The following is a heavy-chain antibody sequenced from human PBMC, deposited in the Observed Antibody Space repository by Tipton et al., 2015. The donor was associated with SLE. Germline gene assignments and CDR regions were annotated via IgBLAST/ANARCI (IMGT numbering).Heavy chain of an antibody. V-gene: IGHV1-18*01. CDR1: GGTFSSYT. CDR2: ISPNNGNT. CDR3: ARDEPLFSRQFQH. J-gene: IGHJ1*01. D-gene: IGHD6-13*01. Sequence: QLVQSGAEVKKPGSSVKVSCKASGGTFSSYTISWVRQAPGQGLEWMGWISPNNGNTKYAEKVQDRVIVTTDTSTRTVYMELRSLRSDDTAVYYCARDEPLFSRQFQHWGQGTLVTVSS.